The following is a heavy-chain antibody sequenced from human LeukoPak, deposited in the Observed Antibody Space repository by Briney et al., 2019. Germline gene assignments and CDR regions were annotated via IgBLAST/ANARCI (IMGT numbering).Heavy chain of an antibody. D-gene: IGHD1-26*01. CDR3: ARDPSGSYYAGSYNYYYGMDV. CDR1: GGSFSGYY. CDR2: INHSGST. J-gene: IGHJ6*02. Sequence: SETLSLTCAVYGGSFSGYYWSWIRQPPGKGLEWIGEINHSGSTYYNPSLKSRVTISVDRSKNQFSLKLTSVTAADTAVYYCARDPSGSYYAGSYNYYYGMDVWGQGTTVTVSS. V-gene: IGHV4-34*01.